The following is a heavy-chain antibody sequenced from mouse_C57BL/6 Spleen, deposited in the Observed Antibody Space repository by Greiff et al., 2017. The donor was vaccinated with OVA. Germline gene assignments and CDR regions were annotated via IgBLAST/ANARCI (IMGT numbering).Heavy chain of an antibody. Sequence: EVMLVESGGGLVKPGGSLKLSCAASGFTFSSYAMSWVRQTPEKRLEWVATISDGGSYTYYPDNVKGRFTISRDNAKNNLYLQMSHLKSEDTAMYYCARGQTAQAPSYYAMDYWGQGTSVTVSS. CDR2: ISDGGSYT. CDR1: GFTFSSYA. CDR3: ARGQTAQAPSYYAMDY. J-gene: IGHJ4*01. V-gene: IGHV5-4*03. D-gene: IGHD3-2*02.